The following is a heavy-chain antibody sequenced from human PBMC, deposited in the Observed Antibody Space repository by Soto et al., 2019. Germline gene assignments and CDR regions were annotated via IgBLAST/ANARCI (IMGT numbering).Heavy chain of an antibody. Sequence: PGGSLRLSCAASGFTVSSNYMSWVRQAPGKGLEWVSVIYSGGSTYYADSVKGRFTISRDNSKNTLYLQMNSLRSEDTAVYYCAKDRITMVRGVLIMHYWGQGTLVTVSS. CDR2: IYSGGST. CDR3: AKDRITMVRGVLIMHY. V-gene: IGHV3-66*01. J-gene: IGHJ4*02. CDR1: GFTVSSNY. D-gene: IGHD3-10*01.